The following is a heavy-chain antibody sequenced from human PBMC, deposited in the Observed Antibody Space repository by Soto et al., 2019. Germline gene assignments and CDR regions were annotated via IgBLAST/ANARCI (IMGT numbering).Heavy chain of an antibody. CDR1: GDSVSSNSAA. D-gene: IGHD6-13*01. CDR3: ARGKKEQLGYYYGMDV. Sequence: LSLTCAISGDSVSSNSAAWNWIRQSPSRGLEWLGRTYYRSKWYNDYAVSVKSRITINPDTSKNQFSLQLNSVTPEDTAVYYCARGKKEQLGYYYGMDVWGQGTTVTV. CDR2: TYYRSKWYN. V-gene: IGHV6-1*01. J-gene: IGHJ6*02.